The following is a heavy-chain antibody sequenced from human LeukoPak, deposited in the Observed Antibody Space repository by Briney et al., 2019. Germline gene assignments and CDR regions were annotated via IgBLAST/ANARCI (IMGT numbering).Heavy chain of an antibody. J-gene: IGHJ4*02. V-gene: IGHV3-48*02. CDR1: GFTFSSYS. D-gene: IGHD3-10*01. CDR3: ARDRGASGSYYGDS. Sequence: PGGSLRLSCAASGFTFSSYSMNWVRQAPGQGLEWVSYISSSSSTIYYADSVRGRFTISRDNAKNSLYLQMNSLRDEDTAVYYCARDRGASGSYYGDSWGQGTLVTVSS. CDR2: ISSSSSTI.